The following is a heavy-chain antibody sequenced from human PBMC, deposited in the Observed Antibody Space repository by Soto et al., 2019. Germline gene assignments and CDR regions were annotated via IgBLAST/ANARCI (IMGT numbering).Heavy chain of an antibody. J-gene: IGHJ4*02. CDR2: IYYSGST. V-gene: IGHV4-39*07. D-gene: IGHD3-10*01. CDR3: ACMVRGLHNYFDY. Sequence: KPSETLSLTCTVSGGSISSSSYYWGWIRQPPGKGLEWIGSIYYSGSTYYNPSLKSRVTISVDTSKNQFSLKLGSVTAADTAVYYCACMVRGLHNYFDYWGQGTLVTVSS. CDR1: GGSISSSSYY.